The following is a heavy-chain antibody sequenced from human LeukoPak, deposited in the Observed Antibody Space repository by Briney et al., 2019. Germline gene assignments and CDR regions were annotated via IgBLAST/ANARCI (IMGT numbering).Heavy chain of an antibody. CDR3: AKDIHPGLDSGASCCFDH. Sequence: ASVKVSCKTSGYTFSRHGITWVRQAPGQGFEWMGWVSGYNGNTNYAQSVQGRVTMTTDTSTNTAYMELRSLRSDDTAVYYCAKDIHPGLDSGASCCFDHWGQGTPVTVSS. CDR1: GYTFSRHG. CDR2: VSGYNGNT. D-gene: IGHD3-22*01. J-gene: IGHJ5*02. V-gene: IGHV1-18*01.